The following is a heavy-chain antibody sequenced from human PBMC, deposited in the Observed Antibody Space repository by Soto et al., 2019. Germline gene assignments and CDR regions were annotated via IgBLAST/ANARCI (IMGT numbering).Heavy chain of an antibody. CDR3: AIQSSYGGYFES. CDR2: IDNDRGTS. D-gene: IGHD4-17*01. J-gene: IGHJ4*02. Sequence: PGGSLRLSCAASGFTFSNHCMHCVRQAPGKGLAWVSRIDNDRGTSNYADSVKGRFTISRDNAKNTLYLEVNSLRVEDTAVYYCAIQSSYGGYFESWGQGALVTVSS. V-gene: IGHV3-74*01. CDR1: GFTFSNHC.